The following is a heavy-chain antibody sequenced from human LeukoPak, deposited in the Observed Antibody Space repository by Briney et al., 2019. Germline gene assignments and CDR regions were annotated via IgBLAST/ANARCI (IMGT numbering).Heavy chain of an antibody. J-gene: IGHJ4*02. CDR3: TRYNNDHFDY. CDR2: IAYDGSRA. CDR1: GFTFGGYG. Sequence: GGSLRLSCAGSGFTFGGYGMHWFRQTPGKGLEWVAVIAYDGSRAFYADSVKGRFTISRDNSKNTMSVQMDDLRAEDTAVYYCTRYNNDHFDYWGQGTQVTVSS. V-gene: IGHV3-33*01. D-gene: IGHD1-14*01.